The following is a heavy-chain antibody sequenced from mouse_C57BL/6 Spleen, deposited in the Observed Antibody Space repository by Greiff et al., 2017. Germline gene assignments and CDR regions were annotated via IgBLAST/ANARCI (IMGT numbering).Heavy chain of an antibody. CDR1: GFTFSNYW. V-gene: IGHV6-3*01. D-gene: IGHD4-1*01. CDR3: TGLTGPLPY. CDR2: IRLKSDNYAT. Sequence: DVMLVESGGGLVQPGGSMKLSCVASGFTFSNYWMNWVRQSPEKGLEWVAQIRLKSDNYATHYAESVKGRFTISRDDSKSSVYLQMNNLRAEDTGIYYCTGLTGPLPYWGQGTLVTVSA. J-gene: IGHJ3*01.